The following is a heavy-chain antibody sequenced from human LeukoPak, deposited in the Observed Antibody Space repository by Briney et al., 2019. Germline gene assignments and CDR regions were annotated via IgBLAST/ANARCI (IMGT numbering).Heavy chain of an antibody. CDR1: GGSFSGYY. Sequence: SETLSLTCAVYGGSFSGYYWSWIRQPPGKGLEWIGEINHSGSTNYNPSLKSRVTISVDTSKNQFSLKLSSVTAADTAVYYCARDDWNELDAFDIWGQGTMVTVSS. J-gene: IGHJ3*02. D-gene: IGHD1-1*01. CDR2: INHSGST. V-gene: IGHV4-34*01. CDR3: ARDDWNELDAFDI.